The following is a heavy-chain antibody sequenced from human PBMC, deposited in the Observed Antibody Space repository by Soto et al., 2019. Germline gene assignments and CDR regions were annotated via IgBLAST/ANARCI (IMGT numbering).Heavy chain of an antibody. CDR2: ISGNGDDP. CDR1: GLTFGAYA. Sequence: QLLDSGGNLVQPGGSLRLSCVASGLTFGAYAMTWIRQAPGKGLEWVSTISGNGDDPFYAASVRGRFTISRDNSNNIPYLQMNSLRVDDTAVYYCAKGGHFSHFDLWGSGTLVTVSS. V-gene: IGHV3-23*01. J-gene: IGHJ2*01. CDR3: AKGGHFSHFDL. D-gene: IGHD3-3*02.